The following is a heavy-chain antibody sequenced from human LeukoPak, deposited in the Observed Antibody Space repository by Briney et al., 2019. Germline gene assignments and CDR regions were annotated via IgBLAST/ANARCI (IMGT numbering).Heavy chain of an antibody. D-gene: IGHD3-9*01. CDR1: GGSISSYY. Sequence: SETLPLTCTVSGGSISSYYWSWIRQPPGKGLEWIGYIYYSGSTNYNPSLKSRVTISVDTSKNQFSLKLSSVTAADTAVYYCARTSDILTGYTIPFFYWGQGTLVTVSS. J-gene: IGHJ4*02. CDR3: ARTSDILTGYTIPFFY. V-gene: IGHV4-59*08. CDR2: IYYSGST.